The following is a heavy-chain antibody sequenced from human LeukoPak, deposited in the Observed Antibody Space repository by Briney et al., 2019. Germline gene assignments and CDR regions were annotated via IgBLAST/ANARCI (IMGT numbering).Heavy chain of an antibody. J-gene: IGHJ4*02. CDR2: INKGGSYM. CDR3: AREVLIVVEPAANTIDY. V-gene: IGHV3-21*01. Sequence: PGGSLRLSCAASGFTFRDYTMNWVRQTPGKGLEWVSAINKGGSYMTYADSVKGRFTVSRDNAKNSLFLKMNNLRVEDTAVYFCAREVLIVVEPAANTIDYWGQGTRVTVSS. CDR1: GFTFRDYT. D-gene: IGHD2-2*01.